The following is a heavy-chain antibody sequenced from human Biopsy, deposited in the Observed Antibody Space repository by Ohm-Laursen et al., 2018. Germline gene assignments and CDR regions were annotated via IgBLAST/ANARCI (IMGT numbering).Heavy chain of an antibody. CDR3: ARATSSTGRPYYYFYGMDV. CDR2: IYYSGST. D-gene: IGHD2-2*01. J-gene: IGHJ6*02. V-gene: IGHV4-59*01. CDR1: GGSISSDY. Sequence: GTLSLTCTVSGGSISSDYWSWIRQTPGKGLEWIGYIYYSGSTNYNPSLKSRVTISVDTSKNQFSLRLNSVTAADTAVYYCARATSSTGRPYYYFYGMDVWGQGTTVTVSS.